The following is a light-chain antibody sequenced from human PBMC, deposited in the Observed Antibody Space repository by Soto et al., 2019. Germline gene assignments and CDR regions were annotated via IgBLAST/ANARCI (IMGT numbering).Light chain of an antibody. CDR3: KQYGSSLTT. Sequence: EIVLTQSPGTLSLSPGERATLSCRASQSVSSSYLAWYQQKPGQAPRLLIYGASSRATGIPDRFSGSGSGTDFTLTISRLEPEDFAVYYCKQYGSSLTTFGGGTKVDIK. J-gene: IGKJ4*01. CDR1: QSVSSSY. CDR2: GAS. V-gene: IGKV3-20*01.